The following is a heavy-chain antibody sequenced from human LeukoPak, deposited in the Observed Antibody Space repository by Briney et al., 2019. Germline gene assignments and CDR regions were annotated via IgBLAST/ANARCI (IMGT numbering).Heavy chain of an antibody. CDR2: IWYDGSQK. CDR3: ARADDDSSGTIDY. Sequence: GRSLRLSCAASGFPFSSYGMPWVRQAPGKGLEWVAVIWYDGSQKYYADSVKGRSTISRDNSKNTLYLEMNSLRAEDTAVYYCARADDDSSGTIDYWGQGTLVTVSS. D-gene: IGHD3-22*01. CDR1: GFPFSSYG. J-gene: IGHJ4*02. V-gene: IGHV3-33*01.